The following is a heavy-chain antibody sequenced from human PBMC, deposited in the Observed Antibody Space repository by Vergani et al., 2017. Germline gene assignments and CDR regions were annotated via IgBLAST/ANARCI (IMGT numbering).Heavy chain of an antibody. CDR1: GSSFSTGGQS. J-gene: IGHJ3*01. CDR2: IYTSGPT. CDR3: ARRAERWETLLRVDFDV. Sequence: QVQLQESGPGLVKPSQTLSLTCTVSGSSFSTGGQSWTWLRQSAGKGLEWIGRIYTSGPTNYNPSLRSRAIMSVDASKKQFSLKLTSVTAADTAVYYCARRAERWETLLRVDFDVWGQGTFVTVSP. V-gene: IGHV4-61*02. D-gene: IGHD1-26*01.